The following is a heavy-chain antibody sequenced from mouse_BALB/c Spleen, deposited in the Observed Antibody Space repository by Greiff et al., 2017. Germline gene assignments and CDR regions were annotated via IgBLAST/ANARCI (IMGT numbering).Heavy chain of an antibody. J-gene: IGHJ3*01. V-gene: IGHV1-9*01. CDR2: ILPGSGST. Sequence: QVQLQQSGAELMKPGASVKISCKATGYTFSSYWIEWVKQRPGHGLEWIGEILPGSGSTNYNEKFKGKATFTADTSSNTAYMQLSSLTSEDSAVYYCARHYGSFFAYWGQGTLVTVSA. D-gene: IGHD1-1*01. CDR1: GYTFSSYW. CDR3: ARHYGSFFAY.